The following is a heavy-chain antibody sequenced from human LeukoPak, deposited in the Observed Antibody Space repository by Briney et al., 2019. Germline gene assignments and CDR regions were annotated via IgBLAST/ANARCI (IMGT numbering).Heavy chain of an antibody. J-gene: IGHJ5*02. CDR2: IYYSGST. V-gene: IGHV4-39*07. D-gene: IGHD2-2*01. CDR3: ARVPLIVVVPAAMRGWFDP. CDR1: GGSISSSSYY. Sequence: PSETLSLTCTVSGGSISSSSYYWGWIRQPPGKGLEWIGSIYYSGSTYYNPSPKSRVTISVDTSKNQFSLKLSSVTAADTAVYYCARVPLIVVVPAAMRGWFDPWGQGTLVTVSS.